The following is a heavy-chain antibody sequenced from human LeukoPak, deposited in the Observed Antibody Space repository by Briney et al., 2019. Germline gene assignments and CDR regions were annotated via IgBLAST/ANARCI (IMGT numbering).Heavy chain of an antibody. Sequence: GGSLRVSCTASGFIFRDYVMSWVRQAPGKGPEWVAAIWRTRDWTHYVDSVKGRFTISRDNSKNTLYLQMNRLRVADTAIYYCAKDRHDYGDYAFDSWGQGTLVTVSS. CDR1: GFIFRDYV. V-gene: IGHV3-23*05. CDR3: AKDRHDYGDYAFDS. CDR2: IWRTRDWT. J-gene: IGHJ4*02. D-gene: IGHD4-17*01.